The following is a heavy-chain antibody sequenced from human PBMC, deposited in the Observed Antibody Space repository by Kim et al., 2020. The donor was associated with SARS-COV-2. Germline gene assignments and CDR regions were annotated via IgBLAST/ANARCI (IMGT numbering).Heavy chain of an antibody. D-gene: IGHD2-2*03. CDR3: ATDRLDRSPYYYYYGMDV. Sequence: APVKVSCKVSGYTLTELSMHWVRQAPGKGLEWMGGFDPEDGETIYAQKFQGRVTMTEDTSTDTAYMELSSLRSEDTAVYYCATDRLDRSPYYYYYGMDVWGQGTTVTVSS. CDR1: GYTLTELS. V-gene: IGHV1-24*01. J-gene: IGHJ6*02. CDR2: FDPEDGET.